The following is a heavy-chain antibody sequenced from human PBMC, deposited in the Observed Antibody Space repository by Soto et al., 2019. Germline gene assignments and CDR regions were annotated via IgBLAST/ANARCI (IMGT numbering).Heavy chain of an antibody. CDR3: GMKVTAAGRGYYYYGMDV. CDR2: IIPIFGTV. V-gene: IGHV1-69*13. CDR1: GGTFSSYA. Sequence: ASVKVSCQASGGTFSSYAVSWVRQAPGQGLEWMGGIIPIFGTVNYAQKFQGRVTITADESTSTAYMELSSLRSEDTAVYYCGMKVTAAGRGYYYYGMDVWGQGTTVTVSS. D-gene: IGHD6-13*01. J-gene: IGHJ6*02.